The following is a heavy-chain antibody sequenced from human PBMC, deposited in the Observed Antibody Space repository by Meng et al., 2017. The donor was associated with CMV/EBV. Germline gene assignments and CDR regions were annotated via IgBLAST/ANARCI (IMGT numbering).Heavy chain of an antibody. J-gene: IGHJ6*02. Sequence: SVKVSCKASGGTFSSYAISWVRQAPGQGLEWTGGIIPIFGTANYAQKFQGRVTITTDESTSTAYMELSSLRSEDTAVYYCARTYYDFWSGYYTAYYYGMDVWGQGTTVTVSS. CDR2: IIPIFGTA. D-gene: IGHD3-3*01. V-gene: IGHV1-69*05. CDR3: ARTYYDFWSGYYTAYYYGMDV. CDR1: GGTFSSYA.